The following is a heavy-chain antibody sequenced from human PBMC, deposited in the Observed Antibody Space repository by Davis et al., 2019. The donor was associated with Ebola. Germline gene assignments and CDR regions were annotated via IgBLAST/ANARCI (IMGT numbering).Heavy chain of an antibody. J-gene: IGHJ6*02. CDR2: INHSGST. CDR1: GGSFSGYY. CDR3: ASGYSISWYTKGIVDV. V-gene: IGHV4-34*01. D-gene: IGHD6-13*01. Sequence: SETLSLTCAVYGGSFSGYYWSWIRQPPGKGLEWIGEINHSGSTNYNPSLKSRVTISVDTSKNQFSLKLSSVTAADTAVYYCASGYSISWYTKGIVDVWGQVTTVTVSS.